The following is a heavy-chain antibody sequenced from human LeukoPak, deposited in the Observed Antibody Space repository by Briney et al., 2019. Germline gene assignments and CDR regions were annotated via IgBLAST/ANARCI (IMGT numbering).Heavy chain of an antibody. V-gene: IGHV4-39*01. CDR2: IYYSGST. CDR1: DYSISSGYGYY. D-gene: IGHD4-17*01. J-gene: IGHJ1*01. CDR3: ARQGYGDYPNSEYFQH. Sequence: PSETLSPTCTVSDYSISSGYGYYWGWIRQPPGKGLEWIGSIYYSGSTYYNPSLKSRVTISVDTSKNQFSLKLSSVTAADTAVYYCARQGYGDYPNSEYFQHWGQGTLVTVSS.